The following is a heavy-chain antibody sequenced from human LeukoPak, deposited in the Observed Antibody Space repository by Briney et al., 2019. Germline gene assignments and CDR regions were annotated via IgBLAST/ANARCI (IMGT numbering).Heavy chain of an antibody. CDR3: AKTGDCVDYYYMDV. Sequence: GGSLRLSCAASGFPFSSYGMHWVRQAPGKGLEWMAVISYDGSNKYYADSVKGRFTISRDNSKSTLYLQMNSLRAEDTAVYYCAKTGDCVDYYYMDVWGKGTTVTVSS. CDR2: ISYDGSNK. V-gene: IGHV3-30*18. CDR1: GFPFSSYG. J-gene: IGHJ6*03. D-gene: IGHD2-21*02.